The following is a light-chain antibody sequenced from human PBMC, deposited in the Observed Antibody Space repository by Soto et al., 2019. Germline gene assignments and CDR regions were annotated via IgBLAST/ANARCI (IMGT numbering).Light chain of an antibody. CDR2: DAS. CDR3: QQYNTYPWT. J-gene: IGKJ1*01. Sequence: DIQVTQSPSTLSSSVGDRVTIPCRASQSISSWLAWYQQKPGKPPKILIYDASSLESGVPSRFRGSGSGTEFTLTISRLQPDDFATYYCQQYNTYPWTFGQGTKVDIK. V-gene: IGKV1-5*01. CDR1: QSISSW.